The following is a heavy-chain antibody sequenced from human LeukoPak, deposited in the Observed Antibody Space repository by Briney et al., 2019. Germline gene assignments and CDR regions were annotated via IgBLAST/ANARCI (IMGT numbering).Heavy chain of an antibody. CDR2: IYPGDSDT. J-gene: IGHJ4*02. V-gene: IGHV5-51*01. CDR3: ARQWYEDTAMVDY. Sequence: GESLKISCEGSGYSFTSYWIARVRQMPGKGLGWMGIIYPGDSDTRYSPSFQGQVTISADKSISTAYLQWRSLKASDTAMYYCARQWYEDTAMVDYWGQGTLVTVSS. D-gene: IGHD5-18*01. CDR1: GYSFTSYW.